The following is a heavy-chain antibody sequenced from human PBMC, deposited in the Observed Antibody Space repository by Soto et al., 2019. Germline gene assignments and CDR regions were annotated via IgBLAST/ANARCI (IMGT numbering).Heavy chain of an antibody. J-gene: IGHJ4*02. V-gene: IGHV3-33*01. CDR3: ATENTAKADSDY. CDR2: IWYDGSNK. CDR1: GFTFSSYG. D-gene: IGHD5-18*01. Sequence: QVQLVESGGGVVQPGRSLRLSCAASGFTFSSYGMHWVRQAPGKGLEWVAVIWYDGSNKYYADSVKGRFTISRDNSKNALYLQRNSLRAEDKAVDYGATENTAKADSDYWGQGRLDTVSS.